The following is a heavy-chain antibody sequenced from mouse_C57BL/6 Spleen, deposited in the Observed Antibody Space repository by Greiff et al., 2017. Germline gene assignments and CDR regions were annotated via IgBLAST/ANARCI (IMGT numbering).Heavy chain of an antibody. J-gene: IGHJ3*01. CDR1: GYTFTSYW. D-gene: IGHD3-1*01. CDR2: INPSSGYT. Sequence: VQLQQSGAELAKPGASVKLSCKASGYTFTSYWMHWVKQRPGQGLEWIGYINPSSGYTKYNQKFKDKATVTADKSSSTAYMQLSSLTYEDSAVYYCARGLRNYWGQGTLVTVSA. V-gene: IGHV1-7*01. CDR3: ARGLRNY.